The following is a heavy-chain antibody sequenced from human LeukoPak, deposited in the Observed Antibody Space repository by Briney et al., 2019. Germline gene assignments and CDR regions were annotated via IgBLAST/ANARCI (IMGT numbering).Heavy chain of an antibody. Sequence: ASVKVSCKASGYTITGYYIHWVRQAPGQGLESMGIINPGGGSTSYAQKFQDRVTMTRDTSTSTVYMELNSLRSEDTAVYYCAKDLRWDHPGLDPWGQGTLVIVSS. CDR1: GYTITGYY. CDR2: INPGGGST. J-gene: IGHJ5*02. D-gene: IGHD4-23*01. CDR3: AKDLRWDHPGLDP. V-gene: IGHV1-46*01.